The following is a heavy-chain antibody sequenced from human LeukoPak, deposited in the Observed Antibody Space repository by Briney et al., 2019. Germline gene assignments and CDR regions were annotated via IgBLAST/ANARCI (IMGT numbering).Heavy chain of an antibody. V-gene: IGHV3-7*04. J-gene: IGHJ4*02. CDR3: ARGRGLDY. CDR2: IKQDGSEK. CDR1: GLTFRSYW. Sequence: PGGSLRFSCAASGLTFRSYWMSWVRQAPGKGLEWVADIKQDGSEKYYVDSVKGRFTISRDNAKNSLYLQMNSLRAEDTAVYYCARGRGLDYWGQGTLVTVS. D-gene: IGHD3-16*01.